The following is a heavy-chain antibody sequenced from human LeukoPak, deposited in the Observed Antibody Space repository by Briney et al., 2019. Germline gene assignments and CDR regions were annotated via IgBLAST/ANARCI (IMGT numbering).Heavy chain of an antibody. Sequence: TGGSLRLSCAASGFTFSSYSMNWVRQAPGKGLEWVSYISSSGSTIYYADSVKGRFTISRDNSKNTLYLQMNSLRAEDTAVYYCAKGYCSSTSCYRSFDYWGQGTLVTVSS. D-gene: IGHD2-2*01. V-gene: IGHV3-48*01. CDR1: GFTFSSYS. CDR3: AKGYCSSTSCYRSFDY. J-gene: IGHJ4*02. CDR2: ISSSGSTI.